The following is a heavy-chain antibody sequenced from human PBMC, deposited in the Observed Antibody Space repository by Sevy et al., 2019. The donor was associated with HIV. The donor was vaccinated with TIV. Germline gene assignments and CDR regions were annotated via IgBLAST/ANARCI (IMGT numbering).Heavy chain of an antibody. CDR1: GFTFSSYA. V-gene: IGHV3-30*04. Sequence: GGSLRLSCAASGFTFSSYAMHWVRQAPGKGLEWVAVISYDGSNKYYADSVKGRFTISRDNSKNTLYLQMNSLRAEDTAVYYCARCSRWYRWSAKMSKLNWFDPWGQEPWSPSPQ. CDR3: ARCSRWYRWSAKMSKLNWFDP. J-gene: IGHJ5*02. CDR2: ISYDGSNK. D-gene: IGHD2-8*02.